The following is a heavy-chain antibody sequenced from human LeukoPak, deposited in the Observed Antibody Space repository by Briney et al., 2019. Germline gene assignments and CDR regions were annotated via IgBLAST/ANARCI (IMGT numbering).Heavy chain of an antibody. J-gene: IGHJ4*02. CDR2: IVVGSGNT. CDR1: GFTFTSSA. V-gene: IGHV1-58*02. Sequence: SVKVSCKASGFTFTSSAMQRVRQARGQRLEWIGWIVVGSGNTNYAQKFQERVTITRDMSTSTAYMELSSLRSEDAAVYYCAADVLSDIVATGLDYWGQGTLVTVSS. CDR3: AADVLSDIVATGLDY. D-gene: IGHD5-12*01.